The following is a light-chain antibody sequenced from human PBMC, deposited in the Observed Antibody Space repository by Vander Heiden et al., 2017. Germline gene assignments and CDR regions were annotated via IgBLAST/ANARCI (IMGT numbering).Light chain of an antibody. CDR3: QSYDSSLSGSNVI. J-gene: IGLJ2*01. Sequence: QSVLTQPPSVSGAPGQRVTISCTGSSSNIGAGYVVHWYQQLPGTAPKLLIYGNTNRPSGVPDRFSGSKSGTSASLAITGLQAGDEADYYCQSYDSSLSGSNVIFGGGTKVTVL. CDR1: SSNIGAGYV. V-gene: IGLV1-40*01. CDR2: GNT.